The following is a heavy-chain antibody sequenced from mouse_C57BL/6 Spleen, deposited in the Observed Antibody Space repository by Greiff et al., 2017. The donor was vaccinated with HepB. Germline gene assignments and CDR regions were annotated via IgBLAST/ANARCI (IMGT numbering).Heavy chain of an antibody. J-gene: IGHJ2*01. CDR2: ISSGSSTI. CDR1: GFTFSDYG. Sequence: DVHLVESGGGLVKPGGSLKLSCAASGFTFSDYGMHWVRQAPEKGLEWVAYISSGSSTIYYADTVKGRFTISRDNAKNTLFLQMTSLRSEDTAMYYCARGLGYWGQGTTLTVSS. V-gene: IGHV5-17*01. CDR3: ARGLGY.